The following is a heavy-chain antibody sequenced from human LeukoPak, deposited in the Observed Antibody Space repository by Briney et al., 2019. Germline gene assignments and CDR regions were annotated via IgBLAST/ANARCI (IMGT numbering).Heavy chain of an antibody. Sequence: PSGTLSLTCAVYGGSFSGYYWSWIRQPPGKGLEWIGEINHSGSTNYNPSLKSRVTISVDTSKNQFSLKLSSVTAADTAVYYCVREGYGSGSYYNGLKRDDAFDIWGQGTMVTVSS. CDR1: GGSFSGYY. CDR2: INHSGST. CDR3: VREGYGSGSYYNGLKRDDAFDI. J-gene: IGHJ3*02. V-gene: IGHV4-34*01. D-gene: IGHD3-10*01.